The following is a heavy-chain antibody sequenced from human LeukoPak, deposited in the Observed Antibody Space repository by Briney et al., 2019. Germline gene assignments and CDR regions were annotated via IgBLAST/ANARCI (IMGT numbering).Heavy chain of an antibody. CDR1: GGSISSFY. Sequence: SETLSLTCTVSGGSISSFYWSWIRQAPGKGLEWIGYIYYSGNTNYNPPLKSRVTISVDTSKNQFSLKLSSVTAADTAVYYCAREDPQTTVPEGMDVWGQGTTVTVSS. D-gene: IGHD4-17*01. CDR3: AREDPQTTVPEGMDV. CDR2: IYYSGNT. V-gene: IGHV4-59*01. J-gene: IGHJ6*02.